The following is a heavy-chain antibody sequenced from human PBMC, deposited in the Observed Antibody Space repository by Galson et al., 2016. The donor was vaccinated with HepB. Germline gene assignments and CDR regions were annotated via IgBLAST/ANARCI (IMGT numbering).Heavy chain of an antibody. D-gene: IGHD3-22*01. V-gene: IGHV4-34*01. CDR1: GGSFSGHY. CDR3: ARGNIDFTMVMVVFTGASYYFDD. Sequence: ETLSLTCAVYGGSFSGHYWSWIRQSPGKGLEWIGEIHESGTTNYSPSLKTRVTMSRDTSKNQVSLKLGSVTAADTAVYYCARGNIDFTMVMVVFTGASYYFDDWGRGVLVTVSS. CDR2: IHESGTT. J-gene: IGHJ4*02.